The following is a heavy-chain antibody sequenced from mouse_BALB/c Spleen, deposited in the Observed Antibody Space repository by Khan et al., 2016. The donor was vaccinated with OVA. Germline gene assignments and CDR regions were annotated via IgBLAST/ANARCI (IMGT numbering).Heavy chain of an antibody. CDR2: INYSGST. CDR3: ARGRAY. D-gene: IGHD3-3*01. V-gene: IGHV3-2*02. Sequence: EVQLQESGPGLVKPSQSLSLTCTVTDYSITSDYAWNWIRQFPENKLEWMGYINYSGSTSYTPSLKSRISITRDTSKNLFFLQLNSVTTEDTATYYCARGRAYWGQGTLVTVSA. CDR1: DYSITSDYA. J-gene: IGHJ3*01.